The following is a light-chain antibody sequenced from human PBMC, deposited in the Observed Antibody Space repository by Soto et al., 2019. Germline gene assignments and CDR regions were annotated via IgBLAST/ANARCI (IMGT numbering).Light chain of an antibody. Sequence: EIVLTQSPGTLSLSPGERTTLSCRASQSISSSYLAWYQQKPGQAPRLLVYGASSRATGIPDRFSGSGSGTDFTLTISRLEPEDFALYYCHQYSSTFRTLGQAT. CDR2: GAS. J-gene: IGKJ1*01. CDR3: HQYSSTFRT. CDR1: QSISSSY. V-gene: IGKV3-20*01.